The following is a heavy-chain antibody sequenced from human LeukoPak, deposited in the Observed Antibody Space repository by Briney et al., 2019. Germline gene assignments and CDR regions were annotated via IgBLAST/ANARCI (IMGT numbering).Heavy chain of an antibody. CDR2: IYTAGRS. Sequence: GGSLRDSCAATGFTFRHYELHSVRPAIAKDRAWVSAIYTAGRSYYLDSVQGRFTISRENAKNSVYLQMNSVRVADTAVYYCVREGMRDSRGKALQYFDNWGQGTLVTVSS. CDR1: GFTFRHYE. V-gene: IGHV3-13*04. D-gene: IGHD3-22*01. J-gene: IGHJ4*02. CDR3: VREGMRDSRGKALQYFDN.